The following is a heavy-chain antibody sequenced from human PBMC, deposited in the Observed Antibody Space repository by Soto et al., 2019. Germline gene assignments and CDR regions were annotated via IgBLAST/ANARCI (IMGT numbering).Heavy chain of an antibody. V-gene: IGHV4-38-2*02. D-gene: IGHD1-1*01. Sequence: PSETLSLPCRVSGFAISRGYYWSWVRQPPGKGLEWIGSIYPSVSSYHNPSLATRLRLSIDTSKNQFTLNLTSVTAADTALYFCAREKVGTTFFDNWGQGIQVTSPQ. CDR1: GFAISRGYY. CDR3: AREKVGTTFFDN. CDR2: IYPSVSS. J-gene: IGHJ4*02.